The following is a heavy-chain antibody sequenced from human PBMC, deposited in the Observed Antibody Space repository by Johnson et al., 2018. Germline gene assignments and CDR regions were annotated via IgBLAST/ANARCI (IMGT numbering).Heavy chain of an antibody. V-gene: IGHV1-58*01. CDR1: GFTFTSSA. CDR3: AKGRIAARPDAFDI. D-gene: IGHD6-6*01. CDR2: IVVGSGNT. J-gene: IGHJ3*02. Sequence: QLVQSGAEVKKPGSSVKVSCKASGFTFTSSAVQWVRQARGQRLEWIGWIVVGSGNTNYAQKFQERVTITRDMSTSTAYMELSSLRSEDTAVYYCAKGRIAARPDAFDIWGQGTMVTVSS.